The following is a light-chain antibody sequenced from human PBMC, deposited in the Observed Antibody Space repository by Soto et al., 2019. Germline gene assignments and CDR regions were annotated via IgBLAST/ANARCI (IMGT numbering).Light chain of an antibody. V-gene: IGKV3-11*01. CDR1: QSVSSD. CDR2: DAS. Sequence: ERGKKNTGGTLCGSPCESATLAFIASQSVSSDLAWYQQKPGQTPRLLIYDASNRATGIPARFSGSGSGTDFTLTICTLSPEDFAVYYCQQRSDSPLTFGGGTKVDI. CDR3: QQRSDSPLT. J-gene: IGKJ4*01.